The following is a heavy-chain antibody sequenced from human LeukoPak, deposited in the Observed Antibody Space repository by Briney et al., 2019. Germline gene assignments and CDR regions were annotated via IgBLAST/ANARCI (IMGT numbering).Heavy chain of an antibody. V-gene: IGHV3-23*01. CDR3: AKDGGVWFGESNDY. CDR2: ISGSGGST. D-gene: IGHD3-10*01. CDR1: GFTFSSNW. Sequence: GGSLRLSCAASGFTFSSNWMSWVRQAPGKGLEWVSAISGSGGSTYYADSVKGRFTISRDNSKNTLYLQMNSLRAEDTAVYYCAKDGGVWFGESNDYWGQGTLVTVSS. J-gene: IGHJ4*02.